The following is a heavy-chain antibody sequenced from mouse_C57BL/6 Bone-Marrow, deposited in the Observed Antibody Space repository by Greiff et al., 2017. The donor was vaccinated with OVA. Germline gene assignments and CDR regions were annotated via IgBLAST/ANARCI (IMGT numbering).Heavy chain of an antibody. CDR1: GFTFSSYT. Sequence: EVNVVESGGGLVKPGGSLKLSCAASGFTFSSYTMSWVRQTPETRLEWVATISGGGGNTYYPDSVKGRFTISRDNAKNTLYLQMSSLRSEDTALYYCASNRAWFAYWGQGTLVTVSA. J-gene: IGHJ3*01. V-gene: IGHV5-9*01. CDR3: ASNRAWFAY. CDR2: ISGGGGNT.